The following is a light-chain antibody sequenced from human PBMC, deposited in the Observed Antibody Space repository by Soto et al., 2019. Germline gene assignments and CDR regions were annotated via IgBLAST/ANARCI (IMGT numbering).Light chain of an antibody. CDR1: QSISSW. CDR3: QQYNGFFQT. V-gene: IGKV1-5*01. J-gene: IGKJ1*01. Sequence: DIQMTQSPSTLSASVGDRVTITCRASQSISSWLAWYQQKPGEAPNLLIYDVSSLGSGVPSRFSGSGSGTEFTLTISSLQPDDFATYYCQQYNGFFQTFGQGTKVEFK. CDR2: DVS.